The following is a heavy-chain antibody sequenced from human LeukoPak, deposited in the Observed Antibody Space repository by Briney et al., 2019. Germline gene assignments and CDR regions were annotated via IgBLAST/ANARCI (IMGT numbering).Heavy chain of an antibody. CDR1: GFTFSSYA. V-gene: IGHV3-30*04. D-gene: IGHD3-22*01. J-gene: IGHJ4*02. CDR3: ARRNHYESKESDY. Sequence: GGSLRLSCAASGFTFSSYAMHWVRQAPGKGLEWVAVISYDGSNKYYTDSVKGRFTISRDNSKNTLYLEMNSLRAEDKAVYYCARRNHYESKESDYWGQGTLVTVSS. CDR2: ISYDGSNK.